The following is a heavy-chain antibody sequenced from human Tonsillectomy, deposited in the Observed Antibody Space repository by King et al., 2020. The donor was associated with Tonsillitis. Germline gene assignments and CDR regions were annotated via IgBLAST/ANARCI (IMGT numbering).Heavy chain of an antibody. Sequence: QLQESGPGLVKPSETLSLTCAVSGYSISSGYYWGWIRQPPGKGLEWIGSIYHSGSTYYNPSLKSRVTISVDTSKNQFSLKLSSVTAADTAVYYCEGEGYSYGRGVGYWGQGTLVTVSS. J-gene: IGHJ4*02. CDR3: EGEGYSYGRGVGY. CDR2: IYHSGST. V-gene: IGHV4-38-2*01. CDR1: GYSISSGYY. D-gene: IGHD5-18*01.